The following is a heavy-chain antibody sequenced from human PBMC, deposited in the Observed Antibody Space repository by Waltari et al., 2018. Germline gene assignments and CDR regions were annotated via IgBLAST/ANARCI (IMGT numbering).Heavy chain of an antibody. D-gene: IGHD3-22*01. Sequence: QVQLVQSGAEVKKPGSSVKVSCKASGGTFSSYAISWVRQAPGQGLEWMGGIIPIFGTANYAQKVQGRVTITTDESTSTAYMELSSLRSEDTAVYYCASSGTDYYDSSGFYYYYGMDVWGQGTTVTVSS. CDR3: ASSGTDYYDSSGFYYYYGMDV. CDR2: IIPIFGTA. V-gene: IGHV1-69*05. J-gene: IGHJ6*02. CDR1: GGTFSSYA.